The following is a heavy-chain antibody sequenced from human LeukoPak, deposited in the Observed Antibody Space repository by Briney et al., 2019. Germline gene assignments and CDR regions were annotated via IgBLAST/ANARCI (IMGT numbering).Heavy chain of an antibody. CDR2: IYYSGST. V-gene: IGHV4-39*01. Sequence: PSETLSLTCTVSGGSIRSSTYYWGWTRQPPGKGLEWIGSIYYSGSTYYNPSLKSRVTISVDTSKNQFSLKLSSVTAADTAVYYCARQVAGYIDYWGQGTLVTVSS. CDR3: ARQVAGYIDY. J-gene: IGHJ4*02. CDR1: GGSIRSSTYY. D-gene: IGHD3-9*01.